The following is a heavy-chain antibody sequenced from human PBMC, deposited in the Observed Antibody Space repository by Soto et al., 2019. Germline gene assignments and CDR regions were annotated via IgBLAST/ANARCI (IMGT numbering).Heavy chain of an antibody. CDR3: AGTSSHQWYYMDV. Sequence: SQTLSLTCAISGDSVSSNSAAWNWIRLSPSRGLEWLARTYYRSRWYNDYAVSVRSRITVNPDTSKNQFSLQLTSVTPEDTAVYYCAGTSSHQWYYMDVWGKGATVTVSS. V-gene: IGHV6-1*01. CDR2: TYYRSRWYN. D-gene: IGHD1-7*01. CDR1: GDSVSSNSAA. J-gene: IGHJ6*03.